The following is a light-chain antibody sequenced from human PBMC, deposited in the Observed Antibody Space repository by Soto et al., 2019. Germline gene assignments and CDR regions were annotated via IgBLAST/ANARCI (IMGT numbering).Light chain of an antibody. CDR1: QSINRF. CDR2: AAS. V-gene: IGKV1-39*01. J-gene: IGKJ1*01. Sequence: DIQMTQSPSSLSGSVGDRVSITCRAGQSINRFLNWYQQKPGKAPKLLIYAASSLQSGVPSRFSGSGSGTDFTLTISSLQPEDFATYYCQQSYSSPQTFGQGTKVEIK. CDR3: QQSYSSPQT.